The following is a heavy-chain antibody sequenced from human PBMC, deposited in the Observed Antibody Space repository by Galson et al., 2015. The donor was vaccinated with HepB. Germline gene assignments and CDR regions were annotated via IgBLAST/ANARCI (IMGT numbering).Heavy chain of an antibody. J-gene: IGHJ6*03. V-gene: IGHV3-30-3*01. D-gene: IGHD1-1*01. CDR1: GFTFSSYA. Sequence: SLRLSCAASGFTFSSYAMRWVRQAPGKGLEWVAVISYDGSNKYYADSVKGRFTISRDNSKNTLYLQMNSLRAEDTAVYYCARGLSRPEKRYYYYYYMDVWGKGTTVTVSS. CDR2: ISYDGSNK. CDR3: ARGLSRPEKRYYYYYYMDV.